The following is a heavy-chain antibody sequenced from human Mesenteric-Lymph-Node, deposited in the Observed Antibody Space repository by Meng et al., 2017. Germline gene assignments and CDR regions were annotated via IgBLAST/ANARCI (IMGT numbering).Heavy chain of an antibody. CDR1: GFTFSDYY. D-gene: IGHD3-22*01. V-gene: IGHV3-11*01. Sequence: GESLKISCAASGFTFSDYYMSWIRQAPGKGLEWVSYISSSGSTIYYADSVKGRFTISRDNSKNSLYLQMNSLRTEDTALYYCAKDKGGGYYDSSGYGYSYYFDYWGQGTLVTVSS. CDR3: AKDKGGGYYDSSGYGYSYYFDY. J-gene: IGHJ4*02. CDR2: ISSSGSTI.